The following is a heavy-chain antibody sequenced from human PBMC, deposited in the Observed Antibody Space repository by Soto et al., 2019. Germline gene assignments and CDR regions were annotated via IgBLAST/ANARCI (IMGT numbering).Heavy chain of an antibody. J-gene: IGHJ6*03. Sequence: QVQLVESGGGVVQPGRSLRLSCAASGFTFSSYGMHWVRQAPGKGLEWVAVIWYDGSNKYYADSVKGRFTISRDNSKNTLYLQMNSLRAEDTAVYYCARGWLAATSGHYYYYYMDVWGKGTTVTVSS. V-gene: IGHV3-33*01. CDR3: ARGWLAATSGHYYYYYMDV. CDR1: GFTFSSYG. D-gene: IGHD5-12*01. CDR2: IWYDGSNK.